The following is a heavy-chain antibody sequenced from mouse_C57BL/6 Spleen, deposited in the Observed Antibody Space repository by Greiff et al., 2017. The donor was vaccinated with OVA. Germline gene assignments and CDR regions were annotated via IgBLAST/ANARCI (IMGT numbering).Heavy chain of an antibody. CDR2: ISNGGGST. Sequence: EVMLVESGGGLVQPGGSLKLSCAASGFTFSDYYMYWVRQTPEQRLEWVAYISNGGGSTYYPDTVKGRFTISRDNAKNTLYLQMSRLESEDTAMYYCARSQRGYFEVWGTGTTVTVSS. J-gene: IGHJ1*03. V-gene: IGHV5-12*01. CDR1: GFTFSDYY. CDR3: ARSQRGYFEV.